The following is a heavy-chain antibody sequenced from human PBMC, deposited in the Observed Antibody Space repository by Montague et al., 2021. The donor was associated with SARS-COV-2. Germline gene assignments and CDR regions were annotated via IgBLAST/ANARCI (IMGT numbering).Heavy chain of an antibody. J-gene: IGHJ4*02. CDR3: ARDDPQYSGSYYRFDY. V-gene: IGHV3-48*03. D-gene: IGHD1-26*01. Sequence: ISSSGSTIYYADSVKGRFTISRDNAKNSLYLQMNSLRAEDTAVYYCARDDPQYSGSYYRFDYWGQGTLVTVSS. CDR2: ISSSGSTI.